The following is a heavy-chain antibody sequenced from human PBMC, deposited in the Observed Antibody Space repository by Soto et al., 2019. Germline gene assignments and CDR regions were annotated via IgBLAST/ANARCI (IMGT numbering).Heavy chain of an antibody. CDR2: ISNSDYTT. V-gene: IGHV3-11*01. J-gene: IGHJ4*02. Sequence: QVHLVASGGGLVKPGGSLRLSCVASGITLSDNYMTWIRQAPGKGLEWLSYISNSDYTTNYADSVKGRFTISRDNAKNSLYLQLNGLRVEDTAVYYCASGKWPLDYWGQGILVTVSS. CDR3: ASGKWPLDY. CDR1: GITLSDNY. D-gene: IGHD1-26*01.